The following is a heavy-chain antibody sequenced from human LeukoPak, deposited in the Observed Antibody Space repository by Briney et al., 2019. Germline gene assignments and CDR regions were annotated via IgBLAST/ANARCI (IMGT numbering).Heavy chain of an antibody. J-gene: IGHJ6*03. CDR3: AGREARGFHYYYYYYMDV. V-gene: IGHV3-23*01. CDR2: ISGSGGST. D-gene: IGHD1-26*01. CDR1: GFTFSSYG. Sequence: PGGSLRLSCAGSGFTFSSYGMSWVRQAPGKGLEWVSAISGSGGSTYYADSVKGRFTISRDNSKNTLYLQMNSLRAEDTAVYYCAGREARGFHYYYYYYMDVWGKGTTVTISS.